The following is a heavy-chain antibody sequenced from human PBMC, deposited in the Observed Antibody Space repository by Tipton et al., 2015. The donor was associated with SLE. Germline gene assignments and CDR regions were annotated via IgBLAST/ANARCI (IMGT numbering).Heavy chain of an antibody. CDR2: INHSGST. V-gene: IGHV4-34*01. J-gene: IGHJ3*02. Sequence: TLSLTCTVSGGSISSHYWSWIRQPPGKGLEWIGEINHSGSTNYNPSLKSRVTISVDTSKNQFSLKLSSVTAADTAVYYCARRDTDYSNAFDIWGQGTMVTVSS. CDR3: ARRDTDYSNAFDI. CDR1: GGSISSHY. D-gene: IGHD2-15*01.